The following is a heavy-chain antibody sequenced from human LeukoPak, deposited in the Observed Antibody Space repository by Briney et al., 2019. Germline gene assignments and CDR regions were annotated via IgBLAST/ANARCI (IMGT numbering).Heavy chain of an antibody. Sequence: GGSLRLSCAASGFAFTNYAMTWVRQAPGKGLEWVSVIGASGADTYYSDSVKGRFTVSRDNSQNTLFLHMSSLRAEDTAVYYCARRPRDSSGYYLGAFHDWGQGTTVTVSS. CDR1: GFAFTNYA. CDR2: IGASGADT. V-gene: IGHV3-23*01. J-gene: IGHJ3*01. CDR3: ARRPRDSSGYYLGAFHD. D-gene: IGHD3-22*01.